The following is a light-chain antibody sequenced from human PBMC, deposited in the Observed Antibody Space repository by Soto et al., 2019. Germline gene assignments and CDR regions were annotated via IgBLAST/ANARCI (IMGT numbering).Light chain of an antibody. CDR2: DDS. CDR3: QVWDSGSDHPGI. Sequence: SYELTQPPSVSVAPGQTARITCGGDKIGSKGVHWYQQKPGQAPVLVVYDDSDRPSGIPERFSGSNSGNTATLTISRVEAEDEADYYCQVWDSGSDHPGIFGGGTKVTVL. V-gene: IGLV3-21*02. J-gene: IGLJ2*01. CDR1: KIGSKG.